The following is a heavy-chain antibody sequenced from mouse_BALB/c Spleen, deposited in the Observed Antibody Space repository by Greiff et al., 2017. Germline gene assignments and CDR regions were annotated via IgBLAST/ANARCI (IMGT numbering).Heavy chain of an antibody. CDR3: TRLDRYDGDWFAY. D-gene: IGHD2-14*01. Sequence: VQLQQSGTVLARPGASVKMSCKASGYSFTSYWMHWVKQRPGQGLEWIGAIYPGNSDTSYNQKFKGKAKLTAVTSASTAYMELSSLTNEDSAVYYCTRLDRYDGDWFAYWGQGTLVTVSA. J-gene: IGHJ3*01. CDR2: IYPGNSDT. CDR1: GYSFTSYW. V-gene: IGHV1-5*01.